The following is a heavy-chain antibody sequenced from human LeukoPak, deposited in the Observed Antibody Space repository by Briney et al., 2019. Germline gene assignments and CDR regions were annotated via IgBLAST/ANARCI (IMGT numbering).Heavy chain of an antibody. D-gene: IGHD2-2*02. CDR1: GFTFSSYA. V-gene: IGHV3-30-3*01. J-gene: IGHJ6*02. CDR3: ARDLDLGYCSSTSCYIRGYYYYGMDV. Sequence: GRSLRLSCAASGFTFSSYAMHWVRQAPGKGLEWVAVISYDGSNIYYADSVKGRFTISRDNSKNTLYLQMNSLRAEDTAVYYCARDLDLGYCSSTSCYIRGYYYYGMDVWAKGPRSPSP. CDR2: ISYDGSNI.